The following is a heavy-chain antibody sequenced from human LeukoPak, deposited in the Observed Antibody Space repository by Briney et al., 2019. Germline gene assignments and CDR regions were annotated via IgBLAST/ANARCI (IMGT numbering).Heavy chain of an antibody. Sequence: TSETLSLTCTVSGGSISSGSYYWSWIRQPAGKGLEWIGRIYTSGSTNYNPSLKSRVTISVDTSKNQFSLKLSSVTAADTAVYYCAREKVVITTRYFDYWGQGTLVTVSS. CDR1: GGSISSGSYY. J-gene: IGHJ4*02. CDR3: AREKVVITTRYFDY. D-gene: IGHD3-22*01. V-gene: IGHV4-61*02. CDR2: IYTSGST.